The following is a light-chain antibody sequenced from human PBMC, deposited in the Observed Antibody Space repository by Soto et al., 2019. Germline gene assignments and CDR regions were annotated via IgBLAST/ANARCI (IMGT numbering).Light chain of an antibody. V-gene: IGLV1-40*01. J-gene: IGLJ3*02. CDR3: QSYDSSLSGWV. CDR1: SSNIGAGYD. CDR2: GNS. Sequence: QSVLTQPPSVSGAPGQRVTISCTGSSSNIGAGYDVHWYQQLPGTAPKLLIYGNSNRPSGVPDRFPGSKSGTSASLAITGLRAEDEADYYCQSYDSSLSGWVFRGGTKVTVL.